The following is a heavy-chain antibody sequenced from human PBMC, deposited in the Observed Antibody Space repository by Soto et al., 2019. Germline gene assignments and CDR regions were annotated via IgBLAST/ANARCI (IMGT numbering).Heavy chain of an antibody. CDR1: GYTFSSYG. D-gene: IGHD2-2*01. CDR3: ARVPREIILVGMDV. V-gene: IGHV1-18*03. CDR2: ISGNTGKT. Sequence: QVQLVQSGGEVKKPGASVKVSCKTSGYTFSSYGINWVRQAPGQGLEWMGWISGNTGKTNYAQKLQGRVTITTDTSTSTAYMELRSLRSDDMAVYYCARVPREIILVGMDVWGQGTTVTVSS. J-gene: IGHJ6*02.